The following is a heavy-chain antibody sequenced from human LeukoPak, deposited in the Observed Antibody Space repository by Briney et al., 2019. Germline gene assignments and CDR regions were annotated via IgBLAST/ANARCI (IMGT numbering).Heavy chain of an antibody. CDR1: GYSFTNYW. Sequence: GESLKISCKGSGYSFTNYWIAWVRQMPGKGLECMGIIYPGDSDTRYSPSFQGQVTVSADKSISTAYLQWSSLKPSDTAMYYCARPGSDWYFNYWGQGTLVTVSS. V-gene: IGHV5-51*01. D-gene: IGHD6-19*01. J-gene: IGHJ4*02. CDR3: ARPGSDWYFNY. CDR2: IYPGDSDT.